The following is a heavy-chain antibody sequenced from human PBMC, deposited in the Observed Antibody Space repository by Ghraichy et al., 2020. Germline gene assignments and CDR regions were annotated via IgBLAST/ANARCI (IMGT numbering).Heavy chain of an antibody. D-gene: IGHD5-12*01. V-gene: IGHV3-23*01. CDR3: AKMSGYDYYYYYYMDV. CDR1: GFTFSSYA. J-gene: IGHJ6*03. CDR2: ISGSGGST. Sequence: GGSLRLSCAASGFTFSSYAMSWVRQAPGKGLEWVSAISGSGGSTYYADSVKGRFTISRDNSKNTLYLQMNSLRAEDTAVYYCAKMSGYDYYYYYYMDVWGKGTTVTVSS.